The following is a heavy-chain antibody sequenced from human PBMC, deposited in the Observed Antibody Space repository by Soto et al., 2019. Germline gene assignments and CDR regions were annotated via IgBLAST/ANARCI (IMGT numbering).Heavy chain of an antibody. CDR1: GYTFTGYY. D-gene: IGHD1-26*01. V-gene: IGHV1-2*02. CDR3: AILPDLHVTPAGWFDP. CDR2: INPNSGGT. J-gene: IGHJ5*02. Sequence: QVQLVQSGAEVKKPGASVKVSCKASGYTFTGYYMHWVRQAPGQGLEWMGWINPNSGGTNYAQKFQGRVTMTRDTSIRTAYMELSRLRSDETAVYYCAILPDLHVTPAGWFDPWGQGTLVTVSS.